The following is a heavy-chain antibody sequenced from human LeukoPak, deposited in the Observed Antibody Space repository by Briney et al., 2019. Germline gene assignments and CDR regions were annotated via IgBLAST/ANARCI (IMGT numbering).Heavy chain of an antibody. CDR3: ARGSEIGSLVHWFDP. D-gene: IGHD3-9*01. V-gene: IGHV3-30*03. CDR1: GFTFSSYG. CDR2: ISYDGSNK. J-gene: IGHJ5*02. Sequence: SGGSLRLSCAASGFTFSSYGMHWVRQAPGKGLEWVAVISYDGSNKYYADSVKGRFTISRDNSKNTLYLQMNSLRAEDTAVYYCARGSEIGSLVHWFDPWGQGTLVTVSS.